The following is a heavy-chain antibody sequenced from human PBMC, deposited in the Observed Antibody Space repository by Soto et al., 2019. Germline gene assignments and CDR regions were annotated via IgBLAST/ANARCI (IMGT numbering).Heavy chain of an antibody. CDR1: GFTFSSYW. CDR2: IKQDGSEK. J-gene: IGHJ6*03. D-gene: IGHD2-15*01. Sequence: GGSLRLSCAASGFTFSSYWMSWVRQAPGKGLEWVANIKQDGSEKYYVDSVKGRFTISRDNAKNSLYLQMNSLRAEDTAVYYCARRLHYYYYYYMDVWGKGTTVTVSS. CDR3: ARRLHYYYYYYMDV. V-gene: IGHV3-7*01.